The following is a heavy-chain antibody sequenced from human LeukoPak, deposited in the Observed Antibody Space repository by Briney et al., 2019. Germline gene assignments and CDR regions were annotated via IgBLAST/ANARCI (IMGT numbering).Heavy chain of an antibody. CDR3: ARAPGYSYGSEVDY. D-gene: IGHD5-18*01. CDR2: ISAYNGNT. V-gene: IGHV1-18*01. CDR1: GGTFSSYA. J-gene: IGHJ4*02. Sequence: ASVKVSCKASGGTFSSYAISWVRQAPGQGLEWMGWISAYNGNTNYAQKLQGRVTMTTDTSTSTAYMELRSLRSDDTAVYYCARAPGYSYGSEVDYWGQGTLVTVSS.